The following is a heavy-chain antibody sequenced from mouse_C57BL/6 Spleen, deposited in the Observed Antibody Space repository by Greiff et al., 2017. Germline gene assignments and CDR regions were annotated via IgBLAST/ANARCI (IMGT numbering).Heavy chain of an antibody. V-gene: IGHV1-82*01. Sequence: QVQLKQSGPELVKPGASVKISCKASGYAFSSSWMNWVKQRPGKGLEWIGRIYPGDGDTNYNGKFKGKATLTADKSSSTAYMQLSSLTSEDSAVYFCARWGLEAMDYWGQGTSVTVSS. D-gene: IGHD2-4*01. CDR3: ARWGLEAMDY. CDR1: GYAFSSSW. J-gene: IGHJ4*01. CDR2: IYPGDGDT.